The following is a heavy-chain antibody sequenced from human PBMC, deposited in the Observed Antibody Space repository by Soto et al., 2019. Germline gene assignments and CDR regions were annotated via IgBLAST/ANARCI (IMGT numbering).Heavy chain of an antibody. J-gene: IGHJ6*02. CDR2: INLSGGST. V-gene: IGHV1-46*01. D-gene: IGHD2-2*01. CDR3: SRAGIVVVPAALEVYYYYGMDV. CDR1: GYTFTSYY. Sequence: QVQLVQSGAEVKKPGASVKVSCKASGYTFTSYYMHWVRQAPEQGLEWMGIINLSGGSTSYAQKFPGRVTMTRDTATSTVYMELSSLRSEGTAVYYCSRAGIVVVPAALEVYYYYGMDVWGQGTTVTVSS.